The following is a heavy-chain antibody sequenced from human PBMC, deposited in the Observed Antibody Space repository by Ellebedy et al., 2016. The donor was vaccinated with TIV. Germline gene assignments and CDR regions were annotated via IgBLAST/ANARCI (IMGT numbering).Heavy chain of an antibody. CDR2: IGSSGDET. CDR3: ASGYNWNDEVLGH. CDR1: GFAFRTYN. Sequence: PSETLSLTCAVSGFAFRTYNMNWVRQAPGKGLEWVSYIGSSGDETHYIDSVEGRFIISRDNAKNTLYLQMNRLRDEDTAVYYCASGYNWNDEVLGHWGQGVLVTVSS. J-gene: IGHJ4*02. D-gene: IGHD1-20*01. V-gene: IGHV3-21*01.